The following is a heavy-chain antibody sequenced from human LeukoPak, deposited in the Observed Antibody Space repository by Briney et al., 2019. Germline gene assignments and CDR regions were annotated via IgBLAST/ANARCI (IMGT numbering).Heavy chain of an antibody. CDR2: INPNSGVT. V-gene: IGHV1-2*02. D-gene: IGHD5-24*01. CDR3: ARGDGDGYNFWY. J-gene: IGHJ4*02. Sequence: GASVKVSCKASGYTFTGYYIHWVRQAPGQGLEWMGWINPNSGVTNYAQKFQGRVTMTRDTSISTAYMELNRLRSDDTAVCYCARGDGDGYNFWYWGQGTLVTVPS. CDR1: GYTFTGYY.